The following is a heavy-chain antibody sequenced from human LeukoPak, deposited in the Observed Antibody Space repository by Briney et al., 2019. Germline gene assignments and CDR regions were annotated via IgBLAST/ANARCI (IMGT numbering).Heavy chain of an antibody. V-gene: IGHV3-23*01. CDR1: GFTFSNYA. J-gene: IGHJ3*02. Sequence: GGSLRLSCAASGFTFSNYAMSWVRQAPGKGLEWVSSIIDSGGSTYYADSVKGRFTISRDNAKNSLYLQMNSLRAEDTAVYYCARGDNSAFDIWGQGTMVTVSS. CDR3: ARGDNSAFDI. D-gene: IGHD3-22*01. CDR2: IIDSGGST.